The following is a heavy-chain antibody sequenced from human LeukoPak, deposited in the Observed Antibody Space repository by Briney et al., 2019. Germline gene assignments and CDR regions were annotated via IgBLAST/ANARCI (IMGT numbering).Heavy chain of an antibody. J-gene: IGHJ3*02. CDR3: VRVGITIFGVVILEPSPADAFDI. CDR2: IYPGDSDT. CDR1: GYSFTSYW. V-gene: IGHV5-51*01. D-gene: IGHD3-3*01. Sequence: GESLKISCKGSGYSFTSYWIGWVRQMPGKGLEWMGIIYPGDSDTRYSPSFQGQVTISADKSISTAYLQWSSLKASDIAMYYCVRVGITIFGVVILEPSPADAFDIWGQGTMVTVSS.